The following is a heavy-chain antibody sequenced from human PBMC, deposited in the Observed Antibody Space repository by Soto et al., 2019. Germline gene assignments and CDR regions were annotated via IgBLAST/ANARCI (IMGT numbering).Heavy chain of an antibody. CDR2: IKQDGSER. D-gene: IGHD3-10*01. CDR1: VLTFSTLW. CDR3: ASRPSQVEYFGVSDY. Sequence: ELQLVESGGGLVQPGGSLRLSCSASVLTFSTLWMSWVRQAPGKGLEWVANIKQDGSERYYVDSVKGRFTISRDNAKDSLFLQMNSLRAEDTAVYYCASRPSQVEYFGVSDYWGQGTLVTVSS. J-gene: IGHJ4*02. V-gene: IGHV3-7*03.